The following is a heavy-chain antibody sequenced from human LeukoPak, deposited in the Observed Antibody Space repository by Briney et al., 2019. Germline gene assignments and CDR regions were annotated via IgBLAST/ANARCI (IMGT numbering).Heavy chain of an antibody. CDR3: ARDRSGSYDY. Sequence: GGSLRLSCAASGFGVSDHYMNWVRQSPGKGLEWVSGLYNSGDSWYADSVKGRFTISRDNSKNTLYLQMNSLRPEDTAMYYCARDRSGSYDYWGQGTLVTVSS. CDR1: GFGVSDHY. CDR2: LYNSGDS. V-gene: IGHV3-53*01. D-gene: IGHD1-26*01. J-gene: IGHJ4*02.